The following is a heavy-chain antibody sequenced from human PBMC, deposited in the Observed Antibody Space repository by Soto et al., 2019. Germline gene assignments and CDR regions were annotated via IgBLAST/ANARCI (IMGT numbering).Heavy chain of an antibody. J-gene: IGHJ4*02. CDR1: GFTFTSYS. CDR3: AKDLRAGSGYDFDY. CDR2: VNPGGYST. Sequence: EVQLLQSGGGLVQPGGSLRLSCAASGFTFTSYSMTWVRQTPGKGLEWVAAVNPGGYSTYYADSVKGRFTISRDNSNKPLYLQMNSLRAEDTAVYYWAKDLRAGSGYDFDYRDQGTLVTVSS. D-gene: IGHD5-12*01. V-gene: IGHV3-23*01.